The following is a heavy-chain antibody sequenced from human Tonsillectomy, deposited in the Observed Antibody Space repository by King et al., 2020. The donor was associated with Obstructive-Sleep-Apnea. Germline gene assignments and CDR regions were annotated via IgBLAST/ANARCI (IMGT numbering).Heavy chain of an antibody. CDR2: IRSEVYSGTT. CDR3: VRAVRDVVPRRKRYFYYGMDV. CDR1: GFTFADYA. Sequence: EVQLVESGGGLVQPGRSLRLSCTPSGFTFADYAMSWFRQAPGKGLEWVGFIRSEVYSGTTQYAASVKGRFTISRDESKSIVYLQMNSLKIEDTAKYYCVRAVRDVVPRRKRYFYYGMDVWGQGTTVIVSS. J-gene: IGHJ6*02. V-gene: IGHV3-49*03. D-gene: IGHD2-21*01.